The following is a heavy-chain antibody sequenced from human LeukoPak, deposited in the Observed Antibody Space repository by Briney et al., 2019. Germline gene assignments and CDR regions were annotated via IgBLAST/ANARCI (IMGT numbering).Heavy chain of an antibody. CDR3: AKDSNYDILTGRIIGAFDI. CDR1: GFTFSSYG. J-gene: IGHJ3*02. D-gene: IGHD3-9*01. CDR2: ISYDGSNK. Sequence: GRSLRLSCAASGFTFSSYGMHWVRQAPGKGLEWVAVISYDGSNKYYADSVKGRFTISRDNSKNTLYLQMNSLRAEDTAVYYCAKDSNYDILTGRIIGAFDIWGQGTMVTVSS. V-gene: IGHV3-30*18.